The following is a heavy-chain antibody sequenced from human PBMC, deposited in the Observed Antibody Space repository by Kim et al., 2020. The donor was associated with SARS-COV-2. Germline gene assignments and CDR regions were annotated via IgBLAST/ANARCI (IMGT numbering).Heavy chain of an antibody. CDR2: IRSKAYGGTT. CDR1: GFTFGDYA. J-gene: IGHJ4*02. D-gene: IGHD2-21*01. Sequence: GGSLRLSCTASGFTFGDYAMSWVRQAPGKGLEWVGFIRSKAYGGTTEYAASVKGRFTISRDDSKSIAYLQMNSLKTEDTAVYYCTRDQRIVAYFDYWGQGTLVTVSS. V-gene: IGHV3-49*04. CDR3: TRDQRIVAYFDY.